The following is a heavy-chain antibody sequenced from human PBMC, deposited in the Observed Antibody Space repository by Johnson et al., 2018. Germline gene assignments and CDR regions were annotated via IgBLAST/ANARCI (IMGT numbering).Heavy chain of an antibody. CDR1: GFTFSGSA. J-gene: IGHJ3*02. D-gene: IGHD1-26*01. V-gene: IGHV3-73*01. CDR3: TRRDLVGAYPDAFDI. CDR2: IRSKANGYAT. Sequence: VQLVQSGGGVVQPGRSLRLSCAASGFTFSGSAMHWVRQASGKGLEWVGRIRSKANGYATAYAASVKGRFTISRDDSKNTAYLQMNSLKTEDTAVYYGTRRDLVGAYPDAFDIWGKGTMVTVSS.